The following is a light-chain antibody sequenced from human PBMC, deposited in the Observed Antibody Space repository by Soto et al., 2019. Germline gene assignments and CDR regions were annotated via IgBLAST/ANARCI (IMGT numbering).Light chain of an antibody. CDR2: DAS. CDR1: QSVSSIY. V-gene: IGKV3-11*01. Sequence: EIVLTQSPGTLSLSPGERATLSCRASQSVSSIYFAWYQQKPGQAPRLLIYDASNRATGIPARFSGSGSGTDFTLTISGLEPEDFALYYCQQRSNWPRTFGQGTKVEIK. CDR3: QQRSNWPRT. J-gene: IGKJ1*01.